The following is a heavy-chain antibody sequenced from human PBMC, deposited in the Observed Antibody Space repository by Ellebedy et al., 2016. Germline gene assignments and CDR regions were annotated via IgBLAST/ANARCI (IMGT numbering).Heavy chain of an antibody. CDR1: GYTFSRNW. V-gene: IGHV3-74*01. D-gene: IGHD2-2*01. J-gene: IGHJ4*02. Sequence: GGSLRLXXAASGYTFSRNWMHWVRQAPGKGLVWVSHINSDGSRTTYADSVKGRFTISRDNAKNTLFLQMNSLGAEDTGVYYCARGGCSATSCLDYWGQGTLVTVSS. CDR3: ARGGCSATSCLDY. CDR2: INSDGSRT.